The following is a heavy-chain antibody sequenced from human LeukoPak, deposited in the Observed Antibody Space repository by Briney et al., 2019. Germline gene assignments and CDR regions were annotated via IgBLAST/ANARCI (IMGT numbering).Heavy chain of an antibody. V-gene: IGHV3-23*01. CDR3: ANLDSYYYGSRSPFDY. CDR1: GFTFSNHA. D-gene: IGHD3-10*01. Sequence: PGGSLRLSCAASGFTFSNHAMNWVRQAPGKGLEWVSGISGSATDSYYADPVKGRFTISRDNSKNTLYLQMNSLRAEDTALYYCANLDSYYYGSRSPFDYWGQGTLVTVSS. J-gene: IGHJ4*02. CDR2: ISGSATDS.